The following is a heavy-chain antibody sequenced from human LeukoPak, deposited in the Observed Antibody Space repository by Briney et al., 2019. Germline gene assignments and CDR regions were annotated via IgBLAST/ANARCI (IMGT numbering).Heavy chain of an antibody. CDR1: GFTFTSSA. V-gene: IGHV1-58*01. Sequence: SVKVSCKASGFTFTSSAVQWVRQARGQRLEWIGWIAVGSGNTNYAQKFQERVTITRDMSTSTAYMELSSLRSEDTAVYYCAAEPYSGKRSVDYWGQGTLVTVSS. CDR2: IAVGSGNT. J-gene: IGHJ4*02. D-gene: IGHD1-26*01. CDR3: AAEPYSGKRSVDY.